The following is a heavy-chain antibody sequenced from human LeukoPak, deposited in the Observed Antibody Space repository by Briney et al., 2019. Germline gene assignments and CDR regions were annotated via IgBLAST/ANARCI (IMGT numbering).Heavy chain of an antibody. CDR1: GFTFSSYA. D-gene: IGHD3-3*01. V-gene: IGHV3-23*01. Sequence: PGGSLRLSCAASGFTFSSYAMSWVRQAPGKGLEWVSAISGSGGSTYYADSVKGRFTISRDNSKNTLYLQMNSLRAEDTAVYYCAKVYGDDFWSGYLFDYWGQGTLVTVSS. CDR2: ISGSGGST. J-gene: IGHJ4*02. CDR3: AKVYGDDFWSGYLFDY.